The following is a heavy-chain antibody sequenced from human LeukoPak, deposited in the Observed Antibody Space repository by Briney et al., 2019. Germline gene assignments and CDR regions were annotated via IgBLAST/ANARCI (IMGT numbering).Heavy chain of an antibody. CDR3: ARDKSYCTSISCYYNWFDP. CDR2: IYTSGRT. V-gene: IGHV4-61*02. CDR1: GDSISSGSYY. J-gene: IGHJ5*02. Sequence: KPSETLSLTCTVSGDSISSGSYYWSWIRRPAGKGLEWIGRIYTSGRTNYNPSLKSRVTISVDTSKNQFSLKLSSVTAADTAVYYCARDKSYCTSISCYYNWFDPWGQGTRVTVSS. D-gene: IGHD2-2*01.